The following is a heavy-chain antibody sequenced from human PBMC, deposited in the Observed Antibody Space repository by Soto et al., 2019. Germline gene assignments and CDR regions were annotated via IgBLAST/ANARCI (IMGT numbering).Heavy chain of an antibody. D-gene: IGHD4-4*01. CDR3: TIPQGYRNYYYYYYGMDV. Sequence: GGSLRLSCAASGFTFSNAWMNWVRQAPGKGLEWVGRIKSKTDGGTTDYAAPVKGRFTISRDDSKNTLYLQMNSLKTEDTAVYYCTIPQGYRNYYYYYYGMDVWGQGTTVTVSS. CDR2: IKSKTDGGTT. J-gene: IGHJ6*02. V-gene: IGHV3-15*07. CDR1: GFTFSNAW.